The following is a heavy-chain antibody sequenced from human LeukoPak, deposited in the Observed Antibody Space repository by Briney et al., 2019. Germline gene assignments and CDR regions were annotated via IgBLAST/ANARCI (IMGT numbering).Heavy chain of an antibody. CDR2: TYYRSKWYN. CDR3: ARLGARPLYTFDY. J-gene: IGHJ4*02. CDR1: GYSVSSDSAA. Sequence: SQTLSLTCAISGYSVSSDSAAWNWIRQSPSRGLEWLGRTYYRSKWYNDYAVSVKSRITINPDTSKNQFSLQLNSVTAADTAVFYCARLGARPLYTFDYWGQGTLVTVSS. D-gene: IGHD4/OR15-4a*01. V-gene: IGHV6-1*01.